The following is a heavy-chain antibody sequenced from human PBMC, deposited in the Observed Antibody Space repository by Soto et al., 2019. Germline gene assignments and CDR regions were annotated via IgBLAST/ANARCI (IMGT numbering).Heavy chain of an antibody. CDR2: ISSSSSTI. V-gene: IGHV3-48*02. D-gene: IGHD1-1*01. Sequence: EVQLVESGGGLVQPGGPRGLSGEPPGFTLSSYGLNWVRRAPGKGLEGVSYISSSSSTIYYADSVKGRFTISRDNAKNSLYLQMNSLRDEDTAVYYCARDGIYTRAFDIWGQGTMVTVSS. CDR1: GFTLSSYG. J-gene: IGHJ3*02. CDR3: ARDGIYTRAFDI.